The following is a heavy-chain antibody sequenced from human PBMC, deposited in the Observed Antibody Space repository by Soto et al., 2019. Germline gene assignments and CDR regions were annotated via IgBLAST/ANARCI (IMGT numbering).Heavy chain of an antibody. D-gene: IGHD1-20*01. Sequence: GASVKLSCKASGYTFTSYAMHWVRQAPGQRLEWMGWINAGNGNTKYSQKFRGRVTITRDTSASTAYMELSSLRSEDTAVYYCARGITLPTPLDYWGQGTLVTVSS. CDR1: GYTFTSYA. V-gene: IGHV1-3*01. CDR2: INAGNGNT. J-gene: IGHJ4*02. CDR3: ARGITLPTPLDY.